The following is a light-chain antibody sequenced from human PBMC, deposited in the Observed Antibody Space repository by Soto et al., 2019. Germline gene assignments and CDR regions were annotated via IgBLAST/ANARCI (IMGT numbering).Light chain of an antibody. V-gene: IGLV2-14*01. CDR1: SSDVGGYNF. CDR2: EVS. Sequence: QSALSQPPSASGSPGQSVTISCTGSSSDVGGYNFVSWYQHLPGKAPKLMIYEVSNRPSGVSNRFSGSKSGNTASLTISGLQAEDEADYYCSSYTSSSHVVFGGGTKLTVL. CDR3: SSYTSSSHVV. J-gene: IGLJ2*01.